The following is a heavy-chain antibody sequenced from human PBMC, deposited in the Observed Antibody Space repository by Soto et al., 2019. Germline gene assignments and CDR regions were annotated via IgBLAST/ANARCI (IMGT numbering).Heavy chain of an antibody. D-gene: IGHD3-10*01. CDR2: TSYDGRHT. V-gene: IGHV3-30*18. J-gene: IGHJ6*02. Sequence: QVQLVESGGGVVQPGGSLRLTCAASGFTFSEYGIHWVRQAPGKRLEWVAITSYDGRHTSYVDSVKGRFTISRDNSGNTAFLEMNRLRVEDTAVYYCAKTRNSVINYNYYDNMDVWSQGTTVTVSS. CDR1: GFTFSEYG. CDR3: AKTRNSVINYNYYDNMDV.